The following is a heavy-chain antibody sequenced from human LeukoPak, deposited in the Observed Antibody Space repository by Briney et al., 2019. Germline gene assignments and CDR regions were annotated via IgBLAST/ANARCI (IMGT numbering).Heavy chain of an antibody. CDR3: ARDLEGYCSGGTCYFDY. V-gene: IGHV1-2*02. CDR1: GYTFTGYY. D-gene: IGHD2-15*01. J-gene: IGHJ4*02. CDR2: INPNSGGT. Sequence: ASVKVSCKASGYTFTGYYMHWERQAPGQGLEWMGWINPNSGGTNYAQKFQGRVTMIRDTSISTAYMELSSLRSDDTAVYYCARDLEGYCSGGTCYFDYWGQGTLVTVSS.